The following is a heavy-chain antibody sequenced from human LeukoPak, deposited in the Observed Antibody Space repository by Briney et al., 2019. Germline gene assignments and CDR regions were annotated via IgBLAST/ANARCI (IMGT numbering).Heavy chain of an antibody. Sequence: GGSLRLSCAASGFTFSSYGMHWVRQAPGKGLEWVAVISYDGSNKYYADSVKGRFTIPRDNSKNTLYLQMDSLRAEDTAVYYCAKLLGIPALESDAFDIWGQGTMVTVSS. CDR1: GFTFSSYG. J-gene: IGHJ3*02. CDR3: AKLLGIPALESDAFDI. V-gene: IGHV3-30*18. CDR2: ISYDGSNK. D-gene: IGHD1-1*01.